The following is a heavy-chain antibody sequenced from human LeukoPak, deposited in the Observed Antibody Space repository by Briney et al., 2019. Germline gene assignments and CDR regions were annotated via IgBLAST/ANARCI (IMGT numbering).Heavy chain of an antibody. CDR1: GFTFSSYS. J-gene: IGHJ4*02. Sequence: GGSLRLSCATSGFTFSSYSMNWVRQAPGKGLEWVSYISSSSSTIYYADSVKGRFTISRDNAKNSLYLQMNSLRAEDTAVYYCARAVTTSPGWGQGTLVTVSS. CDR2: ISSSSSTI. V-gene: IGHV3-48*01. CDR3: ARAVTTSPG. D-gene: IGHD4-17*01.